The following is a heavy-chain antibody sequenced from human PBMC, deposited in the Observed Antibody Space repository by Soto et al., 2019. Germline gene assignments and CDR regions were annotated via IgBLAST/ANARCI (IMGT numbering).Heavy chain of an antibody. CDR2: ISSNGGST. V-gene: IGHV3-64*01. Sequence: EVQLVESGGGLVQPGGSLRLSCAASGFTVSSNYMTWVRQAPGKGLEYVSAISSNGGSTYYANSVKGRFTISRDNSKNTLYLQMDSLRAEDMAVYYCARGFGWLDYWGQGTLVTVSS. CDR1: GFTVSSNY. CDR3: ARGFGWLDY. J-gene: IGHJ4*02. D-gene: IGHD6-19*01.